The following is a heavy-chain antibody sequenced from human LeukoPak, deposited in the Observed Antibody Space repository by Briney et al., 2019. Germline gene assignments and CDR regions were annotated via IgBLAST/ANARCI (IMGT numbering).Heavy chain of an antibody. J-gene: IGHJ4*02. CDR3: AKPLWFGELLPFDY. V-gene: IGHV3-23*01. Sequence: GGTLRLSCAASGFTFSSYGMSWVRQAPGKGLEWVSAISGSGGNTYYADSVKGRFTISRDNSKNTLYLQMNSLRAEDTAVYYCAKPLWFGELLPFDYWGQGTLVTVSS. CDR2: ISGSGGNT. D-gene: IGHD3-10*01. CDR1: GFTFSSYG.